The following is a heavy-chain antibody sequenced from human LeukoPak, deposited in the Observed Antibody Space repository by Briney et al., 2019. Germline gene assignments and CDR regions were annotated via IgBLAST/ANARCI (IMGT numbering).Heavy chain of an antibody. J-gene: IGHJ4*02. Sequence: SESLSLTCTVSGGSISSGSYYWSWIRQPAGKGLEWIGRIYTSGSTNYNPSLKSRVTISVDTSKNQFSLKLSSVTAADTAVYYCARVVIMGRRFDYWGQGNLVTVSS. CDR2: IYTSGST. CDR1: GGSISSGSYY. D-gene: IGHD3-10*01. CDR3: ARVVIMGRRFDY. V-gene: IGHV4-61*02.